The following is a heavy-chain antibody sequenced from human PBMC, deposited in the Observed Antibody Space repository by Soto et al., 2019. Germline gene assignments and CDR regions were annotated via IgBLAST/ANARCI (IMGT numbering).Heavy chain of an antibody. V-gene: IGHV4-30-4*01. J-gene: IGHJ4*02. CDR3: ARAANPRKMVRGVISDY. CDR2: IYYGGST. D-gene: IGHD3-10*01. CDR1: GGSISSGDYY. Sequence: QVQLQESGPGLVTPSQTLSLTCTVSGGSISSGDYYWSWIRQPPGKGLEWIGYIYYGGSTYYNPSLKSRVTISVDTSKNQFSLKLSSVTAADTAVYYCARAANPRKMVRGVISDYWGQGTLVTVSS.